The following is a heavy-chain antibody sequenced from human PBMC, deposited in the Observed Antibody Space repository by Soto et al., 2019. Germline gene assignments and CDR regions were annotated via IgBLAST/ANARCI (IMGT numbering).Heavy chain of an antibody. CDR3: ARGWKLYYDFWSGYYTRGEAFDI. V-gene: IGHV3-21*01. Sequence: GGSLRLSCAASGFTFSSYSMNWVRQSPGKGLEWVSSISSSSSYIYYADSVKGRFTISRDNAKNSLYLQMNSLRAEDTAVYYCARGWKLYYDFWSGYYTRGEAFDIWGQGTMVTVSS. CDR2: ISSSSSYI. CDR1: GFTFSSYS. J-gene: IGHJ3*02. D-gene: IGHD3-3*01.